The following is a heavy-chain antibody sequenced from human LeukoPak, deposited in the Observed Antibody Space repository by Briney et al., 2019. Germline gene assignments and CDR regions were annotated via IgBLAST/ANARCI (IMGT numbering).Heavy chain of an antibody. V-gene: IGHV3-30*04. CDR3: AREVYSYALDALDL. J-gene: IGHJ3*01. CDR2: ISMDGSTQ. Sequence: PGGSLRLSCSAYGFRFNGYAMHRVRQPPGTGLGMVAIISMDGSTQYSADSVKSRFTITRDNSKNTLYLQMNSLRSEDTSVYYCAREVYSYALDALDLWGQGTMVTVSS. CDR1: GFRFNGYA. D-gene: IGHD2-2*01.